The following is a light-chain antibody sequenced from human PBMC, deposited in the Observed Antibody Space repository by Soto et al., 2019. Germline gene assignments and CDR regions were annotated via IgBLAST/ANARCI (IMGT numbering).Light chain of an antibody. Sequence: DIQMTQSPSPLSASIGDRVTITCRASQSISQYLSWYQQKPGKAPRLLVYGASALQSGVPSRFSGSGSGSDFTLTISPLQPEDLATYDCQQSYESPYTFGHGTKVDIK. CDR2: GAS. J-gene: IGKJ2*01. CDR3: QQSYESPYT. CDR1: QSISQY. V-gene: IGKV1-39*01.